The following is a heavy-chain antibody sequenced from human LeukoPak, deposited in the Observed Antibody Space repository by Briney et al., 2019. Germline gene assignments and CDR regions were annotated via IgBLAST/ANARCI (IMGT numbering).Heavy chain of an antibody. V-gene: IGHV3-23*01. J-gene: IGHJ4*02. CDR1: GFTVSSNY. CDR2: ISGSGGST. CDR3: AKDLGQQLGLFDY. D-gene: IGHD6-13*01. Sequence: GGSLRLSCAASGFTVSSNYMSWVRQAPGKGLEWVSAISGSGGSTYYADSVKGRFTISRDNSKNTLYLQMNSLRAEDTAVYYCAKDLGQQLGLFDYWGQGTLVTVSS.